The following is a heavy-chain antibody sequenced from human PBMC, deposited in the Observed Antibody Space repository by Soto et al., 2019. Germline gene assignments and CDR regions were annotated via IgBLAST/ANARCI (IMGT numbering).Heavy chain of an antibody. CDR2: ISAYNGNT. CDR1: GYTFTSYG. CDR3: ASPSKPYYDSSGPHDAFDI. J-gene: IGHJ3*02. D-gene: IGHD3-22*01. V-gene: IGHV1-18*01. Sequence: QVQLVQSGAEVKKPGASVKVSCKASGYTFTSYGISWVRQAPGQGLEWMGWISAYNGNTNYAQKLQGRVTMTTDTXKSXAXKELRSLRSDDTAVYYCASPSKPYYDSSGPHDAFDIWGQGTMVTVSS.